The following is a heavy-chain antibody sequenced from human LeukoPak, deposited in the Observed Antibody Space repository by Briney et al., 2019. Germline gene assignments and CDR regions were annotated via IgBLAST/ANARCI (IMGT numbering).Heavy chain of an antibody. CDR2: ISSGSTYM. CDR3: GRVGGRSKAAKGDAFDI. V-gene: IGHV3-21*01. D-gene: IGHD6-6*01. J-gene: IGHJ3*02. CDR1: GFTFNNYW. Sequence: GGSLRLSCAASGFTFNNYWMHWVRQAPGKGLEWVSSISSGSTYMYYADSVKGRFTISRDNAQNSMYLQMNSLRAEDTAVYYCGRVGGRSKAAKGDAFDIWGQGTMVTVSS.